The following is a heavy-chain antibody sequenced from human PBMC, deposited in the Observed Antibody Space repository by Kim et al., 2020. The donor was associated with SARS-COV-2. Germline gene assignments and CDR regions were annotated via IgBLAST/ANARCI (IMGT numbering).Heavy chain of an antibody. CDR3: IRGYSYGDIGY. D-gene: IGHD5-18*01. CDR2: IYHSGST. J-gene: IGHJ4*02. Sequence: SETLSLTCTVSGYSISRGYYWGWLRQPPGKGLEWIGSIYHSGSTYYNPSLKSRVTISVDTSKNQFSLKLSSVTAEDTAVYYCIRGYSYGDIGYWGQGTLATVSS. V-gene: IGHV4-38-2*02. CDR1: GYSISRGYY.